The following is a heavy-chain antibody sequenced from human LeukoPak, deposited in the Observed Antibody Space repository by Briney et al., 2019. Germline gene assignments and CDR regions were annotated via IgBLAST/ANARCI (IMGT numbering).Heavy chain of an antibody. D-gene: IGHD3-3*01. Sequence: GRNLRLFCAACALTFGHYAMQWARRAPRRGLEWVSVITGDGGSTYCAEALKGRFNVSGDDRKISLCLQMNSLRTEDTALYYCAKVRYYDFWSGLRGAGYMDVWGKGTTVTVSS. CDR3: AKVRYYDFWSGLRGAGYMDV. J-gene: IGHJ6*03. CDR2: ITGDGGST. V-gene: IGHV3-43*02. CDR1: ALTFGHYA.